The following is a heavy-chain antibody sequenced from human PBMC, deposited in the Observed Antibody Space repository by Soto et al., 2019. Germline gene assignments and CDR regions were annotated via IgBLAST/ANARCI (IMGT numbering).Heavy chain of an antibody. CDR1: GFTFSDYS. J-gene: IGHJ4*02. D-gene: IGHD3-3*01. CDR3: ALWFLAWLPHSFAY. V-gene: IGHV3-21*01. Sequence: PGGSLRLSCAASGFTFSDYSVNWVRQAPGKGLEWVASITSSSSYIYYADSVKGRFTISRDNAKSSVYLQMNSLGAEDTAIYYWALWFLAWLPHSFAYGGQGPLVTVS. CDR2: ITSSSSYI.